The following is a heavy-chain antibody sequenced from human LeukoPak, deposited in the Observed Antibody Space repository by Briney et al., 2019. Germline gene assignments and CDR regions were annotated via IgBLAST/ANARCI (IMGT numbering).Heavy chain of an antibody. CDR1: GLTFRSYA. V-gene: IGHV3-23*01. Sequence: GGSLRLSCAASGLTFRSYAMSWPRHAPGEGLEGVSTISGSGGSTDYAESVKGRFTISRDNSKNTLYLQMNSLRAEDTAVYYCAKEQQLWLLGYFDSWGQGALVTVSS. CDR3: AKEQQLWLLGYFDS. J-gene: IGHJ4*02. CDR2: ISGSGGST. D-gene: IGHD5-18*01.